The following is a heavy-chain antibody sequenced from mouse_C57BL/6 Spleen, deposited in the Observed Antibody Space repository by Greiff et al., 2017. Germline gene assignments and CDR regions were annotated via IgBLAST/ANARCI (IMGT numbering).Heavy chain of an antibody. CDR1: GYTFTSYW. CDR3: AIELQRGEYYAMDY. D-gene: IGHD2-12*01. Sequence: QVQLQQPGAELVKPGASVKVSCKASGYTFTSYWMHWVKQRPGQGLEWIGRIHPSDSDTNYNQKFKGKATLTVDKSSSTAYMQLSSLTSEDSAVYYCAIELQRGEYYAMDYWGQGTSVTVSS. V-gene: IGHV1-74*01. J-gene: IGHJ4*01. CDR2: IHPSDSDT.